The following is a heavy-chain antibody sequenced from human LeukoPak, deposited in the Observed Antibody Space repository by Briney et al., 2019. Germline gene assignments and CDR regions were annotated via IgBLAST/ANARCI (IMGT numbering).Heavy chain of an antibody. CDR2: IARSSGAYT. CDR3: ARPSPPGDGYNPPDC. D-gene: IGHD5-24*01. V-gene: IGHV3-21*01. Sequence: PGGSLRLSCAASGFTFSAYDMYWIRQAPGKGLECVSSIARSSGAYTYYAASVKGRFTISRDNSRSTLFLQMNSLRPEDTAFYFCARPSPPGDGYNPPDCWGPGTLVIVSS. J-gene: IGHJ4*02. CDR1: GFTFSAYD.